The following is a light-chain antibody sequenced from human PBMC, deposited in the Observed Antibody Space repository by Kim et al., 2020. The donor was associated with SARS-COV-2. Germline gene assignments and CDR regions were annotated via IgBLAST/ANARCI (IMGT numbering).Light chain of an antibody. Sequence: LSLSPGERATLSCRASQSVGNYLAWYQQKPGQAPSLLISDASDRATDIPARFSGSGSGTDFTLTISSLEPEDFAVYYCQQRSNGYTFGQGTKLEI. CDR1: QSVGNY. J-gene: IGKJ2*01. V-gene: IGKV3-11*01. CDR3: QQRSNGYT. CDR2: DAS.